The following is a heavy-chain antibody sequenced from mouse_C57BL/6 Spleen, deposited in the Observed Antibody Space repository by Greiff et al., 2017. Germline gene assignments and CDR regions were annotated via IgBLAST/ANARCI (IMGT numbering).Heavy chain of an antibody. CDR2: INPGSGGT. D-gene: IGHD1-1*01. V-gene: IGHV1-54*01. CDR1: GYAFTNYL. J-gene: IGHJ2*01. CDR3: ARAYGTYFDY. Sequence: QVQLKESGAELVRPGTSVKVSCKASGYAFTNYLIEWVKQRPGQGLEWIGVINPGSGGTNYNEKFKGKATLTADKSSSTAYMQLSSLTSEDSAVYFCARAYGTYFDYWGQGTTLTVSS.